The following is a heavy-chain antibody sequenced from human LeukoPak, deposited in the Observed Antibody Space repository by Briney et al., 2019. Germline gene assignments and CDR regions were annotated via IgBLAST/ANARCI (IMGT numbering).Heavy chain of an antibody. CDR3: ARVNNIVVVPAALNYYYYMDV. CDR2: INHSGST. V-gene: IGHV4-34*01. D-gene: IGHD2-2*01. CDR1: DGSFSGYY. J-gene: IGHJ6*03. Sequence: SETLSLTCAVYDGSFSGYYWSWIRQPPGKGLEWIGEINHSGSTNYNPSLKSRVTISVDTSKNQFSLKLSSVTAADTAVYYCARVNNIVVVPAALNYYYYMDVWGKGTTVTVSS.